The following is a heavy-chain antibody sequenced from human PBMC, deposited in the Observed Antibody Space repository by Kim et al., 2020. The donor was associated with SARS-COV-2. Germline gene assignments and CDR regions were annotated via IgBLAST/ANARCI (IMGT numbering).Heavy chain of an antibody. V-gene: IGHV3-23*01. CDR1: GFTFSSYA. CDR3: AKDFNGGYSSGWYRLGYYGMDV. CDR2: ISGSGGST. Sequence: GGSLRLSCAASGFTFSSYAMSWVRQAPGKGLEWVSAISGSGGSTYYADSVKGRFTISRDNSKNTLYLQMNSLRADDTAVYYCAKDFNGGYSSGWYRLGYYGMDVWGRGTTVTVS. J-gene: IGHJ6*02. D-gene: IGHD6-19*01.